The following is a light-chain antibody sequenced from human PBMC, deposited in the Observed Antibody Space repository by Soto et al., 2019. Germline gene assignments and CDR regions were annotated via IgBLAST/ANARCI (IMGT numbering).Light chain of an antibody. CDR3: CSYAGSXTPYV. V-gene: IGLV2-11*01. CDR1: SSEIGGYNY. Sequence: QSVLTQPRPVSRSPGQSVTISCTGTSSEIGGYNYVSWYQQHPGKAPKLMIYDVSKRPSGVPDRFSGSKSGNTASLTISGLQAEDEADYYCCSYAGSXTPYVFGTGTKVTVL. CDR2: DVS. J-gene: IGLJ1*01.